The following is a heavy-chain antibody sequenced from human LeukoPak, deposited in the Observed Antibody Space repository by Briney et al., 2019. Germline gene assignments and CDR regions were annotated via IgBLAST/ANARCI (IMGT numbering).Heavy chain of an antibody. J-gene: IGHJ5*02. CDR2: ISTSSNYI. D-gene: IGHD2-15*01. V-gene: IGHV3-21*01. CDR1: GFTFSTYN. CDR3: ARGQYCSGGSCYEGWFDP. Sequence: KPGGSLRLSCAASGFTFSTYNMNWVRQAPGKGLEWVSSISTSSNYIYYADSVRGRFTIARDNAKSSLYLQMNSLRAEDTAVYYCARGQYCSGGSCYEGWFDPWGQGTLVTVSS.